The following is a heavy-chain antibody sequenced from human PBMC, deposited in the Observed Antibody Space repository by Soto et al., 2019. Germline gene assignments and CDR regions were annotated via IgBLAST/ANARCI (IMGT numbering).Heavy chain of an antibody. J-gene: IGHJ5*02. V-gene: IGHV4-39*07. D-gene: IGHD6-13*01. CDR3: ARGGPAGPVGWFDP. CDR2: IYYSGST. CDR1: GGSISSSSYY. Sequence: SETLSLTCTVSGGSISSSSYYWGWIRQPPGKGLEWIGSIYYSGSTYYNPSLKSRLSISVDTSKNHFSLKLSSVTAADTAVYFFARGGPAGPVGWFDPWGQGTLVTVSS.